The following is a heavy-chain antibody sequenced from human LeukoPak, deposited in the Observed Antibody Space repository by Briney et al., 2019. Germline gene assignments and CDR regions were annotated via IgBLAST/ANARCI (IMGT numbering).Heavy chain of an antibody. V-gene: IGHV1-18*04. CDR2: ISGYNGDA. D-gene: IGHD1-1*01. CDR1: GYSFTSFG. CDR3: ARDLVKIQVNYFDL. Sequence: ASVKVSCMASGYSFTSFGISWVRQAPGQGLEWIGWISGYNGDANYARSLQGRITMTRDTSTSTAYMELRSLRSDDTAVYYCARDLVKIQVNYFDLWGQGTLVTVSS. J-gene: IGHJ4*02.